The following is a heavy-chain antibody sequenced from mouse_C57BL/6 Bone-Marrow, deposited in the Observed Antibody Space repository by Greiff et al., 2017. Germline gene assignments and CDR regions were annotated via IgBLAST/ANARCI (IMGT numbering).Heavy chain of an antibody. J-gene: IGHJ3*01. CDR2: IDPSDSYT. CDR1: GYTFTSYW. V-gene: IGHV1-69*01. Sequence: QVQLQQPGAELVMPGASVKLSCKASGYTFTSYWMHWVKQRPGQGLEWIGEIDPSDSYTNYNQKFKGKSKLTVDKSASTAYMQLSSLTSEDSAVYDCARDDGYDVFAYGGQGTLVTVSA. D-gene: IGHD2-2*01. CDR3: ARDDGYDVFAY.